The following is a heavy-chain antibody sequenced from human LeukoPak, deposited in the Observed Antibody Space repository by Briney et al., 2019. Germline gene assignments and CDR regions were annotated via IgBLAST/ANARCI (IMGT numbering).Heavy chain of an antibody. CDR3: ARDLFGSDSGSYHLNN. J-gene: IGHJ4*02. Sequence: PGGSLRLSCAASGFTFSSSGMHWVRQAPGKGLEWVAVIWYDGSNKYYADSVKGRFTISRDNSKNTLDLQMNSLRGEDTAVYYCARDLFGSDSGSYHLNNWGQGALVTVSS. CDR2: IWYDGSNK. V-gene: IGHV3-33*01. CDR1: GFTFSSSG. D-gene: IGHD3-10*01.